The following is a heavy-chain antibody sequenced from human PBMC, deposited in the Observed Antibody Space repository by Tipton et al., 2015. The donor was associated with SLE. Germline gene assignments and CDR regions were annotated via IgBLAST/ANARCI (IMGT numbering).Heavy chain of an antibody. Sequence: SLRLSCAASGFTFSDYEMNWVRQAPGKGLEWVSYIGTSGTTIYYAASVKGRFTISRDNSKSTLYLHMNSLRDEDTAVYYCAREADAAMGLGLWGHGTLVTVSS. CDR1: GFTFSDYE. J-gene: IGHJ4*01. D-gene: IGHD5-18*01. V-gene: IGHV3-48*03. CDR3: AREADAAMGLGL. CDR2: IGTSGTTI.